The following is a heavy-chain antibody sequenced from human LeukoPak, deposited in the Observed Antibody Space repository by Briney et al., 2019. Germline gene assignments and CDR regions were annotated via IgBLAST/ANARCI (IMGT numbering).Heavy chain of an antibody. V-gene: IGHV3-21*01. CDR2: ISESSSHT. J-gene: IGHJ6*02. CDR3: AKDIRPRYYDFWSGYVNPPFYYGMDV. Sequence: PGGSLRLSCADSRFIFSGYSMNWVRQAPGKGLEWVSYISESSSHTYYAASVKGRFTISRDNAKNTLYLQMNSLRAEDTAVYYCAKDIRPRYYDFWSGYVNPPFYYGMDVWGQGTTVTVSS. D-gene: IGHD3-3*01. CDR1: RFIFSGYS.